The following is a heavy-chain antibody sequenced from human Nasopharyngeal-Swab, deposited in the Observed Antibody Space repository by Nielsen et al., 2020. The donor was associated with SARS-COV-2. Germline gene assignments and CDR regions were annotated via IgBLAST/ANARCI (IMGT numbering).Heavy chain of an antibody. V-gene: IGHV3-9*01. Sequence: SCTASGFTFDEYTMHWVRQAPGKGLEWVSGIRWNSDYIGYTDSVKGRFVISRDNAKNSLYLQMNSLRPEDTALYFCTRAKDTSGYDAFDIWGQGTVVTVSS. CDR1: GFTFDEYT. CDR2: IRWNSDYI. D-gene: IGHD3-22*01. CDR3: TRAKDTSGYDAFDI. J-gene: IGHJ3*02.